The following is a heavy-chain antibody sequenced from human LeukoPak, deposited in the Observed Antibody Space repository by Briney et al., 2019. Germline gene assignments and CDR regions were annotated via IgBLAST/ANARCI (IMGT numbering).Heavy chain of an antibody. Sequence: AGGSLRLSCAASEFTFSNYGMSWVRQAPGKGLEWVSVISKDGSTSIYADSVRGRLTISRDNARNTLYLQMNSLRVEDTSVYYCARDYYMGIVDQWGQGTRVTVSS. J-gene: IGHJ5*02. V-gene: IGHV3-74*01. CDR1: EFTFSNYG. D-gene: IGHD3-22*01. CDR2: ISKDGSTS. CDR3: ARDYYMGIVDQ.